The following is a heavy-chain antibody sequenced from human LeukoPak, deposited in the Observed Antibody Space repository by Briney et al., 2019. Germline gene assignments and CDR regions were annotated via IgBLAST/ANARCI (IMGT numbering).Heavy chain of an antibody. Sequence: GGSLRLSCAASGFTFSSYAMHWVRQAPGKGLEWVAVISYDGSNKYYADSVKGRFTISRDNSKNTLYLQMNSLRAEDTAVYYCAIQIRITMVRGVIRSDAFDIWGQGTMVTVSS. J-gene: IGHJ3*02. CDR3: AIQIRITMVRGVIRSDAFDI. CDR2: ISYDGSNK. V-gene: IGHV3-30*04. CDR1: GFTFSSYA. D-gene: IGHD3-10*01.